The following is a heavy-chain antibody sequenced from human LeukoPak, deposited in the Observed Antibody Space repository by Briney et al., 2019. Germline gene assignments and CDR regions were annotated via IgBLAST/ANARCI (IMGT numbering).Heavy chain of an antibody. CDR1: AFTVSDHY. Sequence: PGGSLRLSCAASAFTVSDHYLSWVRQAPGKGLEWVSVIYPGGTTYYADAVKGRFTISRDNSKNTSTLFVHMNSLRAEDTGVYYCARAGDWGNYFDYWGQGTLVTVSS. CDR2: IYPGGTT. CDR3: ARAGDWGNYFDY. V-gene: IGHV3-53*01. D-gene: IGHD3-16*01. J-gene: IGHJ4*02.